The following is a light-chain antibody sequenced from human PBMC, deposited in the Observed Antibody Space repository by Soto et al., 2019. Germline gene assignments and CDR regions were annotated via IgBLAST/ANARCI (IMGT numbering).Light chain of an antibody. Sequence: DTQMTQSPSTLSASVGDRVTMTCRASQSLNIWLAWYQQKPGRAPQLLIYQASTLASGVPSRFSGSGSGSEFTLTISSLQPDDFATYYCQQYNDYWTFGQGTKVDIK. CDR1: QSLNIW. CDR3: QQYNDYWT. CDR2: QAS. V-gene: IGKV1-5*03. J-gene: IGKJ1*01.